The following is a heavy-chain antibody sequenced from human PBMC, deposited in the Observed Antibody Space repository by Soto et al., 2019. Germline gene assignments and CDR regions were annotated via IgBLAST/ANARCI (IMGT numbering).Heavy chain of an antibody. CDR3: ARQNPPEYKNEFTYGTDV. Sequence: GGSLILSCAASGFTFHNYWMTWVRQAPGKGLEWVATIKEDESEKWYVDSVKGRFTISRDNARNSLYLQMNSLRAEDTAVFFCARQNPPEYKNEFTYGTDVWGQGTTVTVSS. CDR2: IKEDESEK. CDR1: GFTFHNYW. V-gene: IGHV3-7*03. D-gene: IGHD6-6*01. J-gene: IGHJ6*02.